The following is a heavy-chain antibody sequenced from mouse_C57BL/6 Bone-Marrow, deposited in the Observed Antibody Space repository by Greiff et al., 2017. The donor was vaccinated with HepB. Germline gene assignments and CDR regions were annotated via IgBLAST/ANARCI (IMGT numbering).Heavy chain of an antibody. CDR1: GYTFTSYW. CDR3: ARSGDGYPFMDY. Sequence: VQLQQPGAELVKPGASVKMSCKASGYTFTSYWITWVKQRPGQGLEWIGDIYPGSGSTNYNEKFKSKATLTVDTSSSTAYMQLSSLTSEGSAVYYCARSGDGYPFMDYWGQGTSVTVSS. V-gene: IGHV1-55*01. J-gene: IGHJ4*01. D-gene: IGHD2-3*01. CDR2: IYPGSGST.